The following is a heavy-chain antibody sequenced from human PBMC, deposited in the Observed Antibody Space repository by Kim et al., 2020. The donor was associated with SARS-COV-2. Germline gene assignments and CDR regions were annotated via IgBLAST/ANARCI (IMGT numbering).Heavy chain of an antibody. CDR3: TRVEGSGSYSGY. J-gene: IGHJ4*02. Sequence: ASVKVSCKASGYTFTSYSISWVRQAPGQGLEWMGWISVYNGNTNYAQNLQGRVTMTTDTSTSTAYMELRSLRSDDTAVYYCTRVEGSGSYSGYWGQGTLVTVSS. CDR1: GYTFTSYS. V-gene: IGHV1-18*01. D-gene: IGHD3-10*01. CDR2: ISVYNGNT.